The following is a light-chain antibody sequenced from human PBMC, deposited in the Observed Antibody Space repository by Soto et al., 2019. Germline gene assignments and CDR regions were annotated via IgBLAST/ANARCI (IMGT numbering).Light chain of an antibody. J-gene: IGKJ2*01. V-gene: IGKV1-33*01. CDR2: DAS. Sequence: DIQMTQSPSSLSASVGDRVTITCQASQDSSNYLNWYQQKPGKAPKLLIYDASNLETGVPSRFSGSGSGTEFTVTISSLQPEDIATYYCQQYDNLPYTVGQGTKLEIK. CDR3: QQYDNLPYT. CDR1: QDSSNY.